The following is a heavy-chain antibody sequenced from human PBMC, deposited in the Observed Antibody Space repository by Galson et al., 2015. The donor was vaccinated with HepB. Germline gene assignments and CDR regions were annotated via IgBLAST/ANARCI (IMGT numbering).Heavy chain of an antibody. J-gene: IGHJ6*02. V-gene: IGHV3-7*01. Sequence: PLRLAGAASGFTFSRYWMSWVGQAPGEGLEWGANIKQDGSEKYCMDSVKGRVTISRDNARNSLYLQMNSLTVEDTAVYYCARLAEIVVAHYANYYSHDMDVWGQGTTVTVSS. CDR1: GFTFSRYW. CDR3: ARLAEIVVAHYANYYSHDMDV. D-gene: IGHD3-22*01. CDR2: IKQDGSEK.